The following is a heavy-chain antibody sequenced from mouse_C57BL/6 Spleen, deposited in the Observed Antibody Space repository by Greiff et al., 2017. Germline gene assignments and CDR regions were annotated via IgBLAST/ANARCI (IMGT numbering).Heavy chain of an antibody. D-gene: IGHD1-2*01. CDR2: IYPGDGDT. V-gene: IGHV1-82*01. J-gene: IGHJ4*01. Sequence: VQLQQSGPELVKPGASVKISCKASGYAFSSSWMNWVKQRPGKGLEWIGRIYPGDGDTNYNGKFKGKATLTADKSSSTAYMQLSSLTSEDSAVYFCAREGITTEVAMDYWGQGTSVTVSS. CDR1: GYAFSSSW. CDR3: AREGITTEVAMDY.